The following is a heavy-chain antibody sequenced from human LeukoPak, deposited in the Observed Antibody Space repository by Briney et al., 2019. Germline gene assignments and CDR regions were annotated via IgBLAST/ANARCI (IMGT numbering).Heavy chain of an antibody. CDR2: ISSSSSDI. V-gene: IGHV3-21*01. D-gene: IGHD6-19*01. J-gene: IGHJ6*03. CDR3: ARAEYSSGWGPYYYYMDV. CDR1: GFGFSSYS. Sequence: PGGSLRLSCATSGFGFSSYSMNWVRQAPGKGLEWVSSISSSSSDIYYADSLKGRFTISRDNAKNSLYLQMDSLRAEDTAVYYCARAEYSSGWGPYYYYMDVWGKGTTVTVSS.